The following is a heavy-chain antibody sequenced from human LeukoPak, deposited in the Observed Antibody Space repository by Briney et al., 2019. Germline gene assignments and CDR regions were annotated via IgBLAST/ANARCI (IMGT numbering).Heavy chain of an antibody. CDR3: AKDTAAGLNWFDP. V-gene: IGHV3-23*01. CDR1: GFTFSSYA. J-gene: IGHJ5*02. Sequence: GGSLRLSCAASGFTFSSYAMSWVRQAPGEGLEWGSAISGSGGSTYYADSVKGRFTISRDNSKNTLYLQMNSLRAEDTAVYYCAKDTAAGLNWFDPWGQGTLVTVSS. D-gene: IGHD6-13*01. CDR2: ISGSGGST.